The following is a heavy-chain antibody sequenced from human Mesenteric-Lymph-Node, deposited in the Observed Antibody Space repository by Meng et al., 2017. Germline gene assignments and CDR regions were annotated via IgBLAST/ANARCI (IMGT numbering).Heavy chain of an antibody. CDR1: GGFISSCD. D-gene: IGHD3-10*01. J-gene: IGHJ5*02. CDR2: SYYSGGT. Sequence: QLEWSASGLVKPSETLSLTGPVSGGFISSCDSNWIRQPPGKGLEWIGKSYYSGGTNDNPSLKSRVTITVDTSKNQFSLKLSSVTAADTAVDYCARTSSPRDWFDPWCQGTLVTVSS. V-gene: IGHV4-59*01. CDR3: ARTSSPRDWFDP.